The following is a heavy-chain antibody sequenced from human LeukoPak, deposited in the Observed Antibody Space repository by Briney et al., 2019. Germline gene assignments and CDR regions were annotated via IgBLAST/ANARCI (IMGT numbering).Heavy chain of an antibody. CDR1: GGSISSYY. Sequence: SETLSLTCTVSGGSISSYYWSWIRPPPGKGLEWIGYIYYSGSTNYNPSLKSRVTISVDTSKNQFSLKLSSVTAADTAVYYCASRRDGYNSYYYGMDVWGQGTTVTVSS. CDR2: IYYSGST. D-gene: IGHD5-24*01. CDR3: ASRRDGYNSYYYGMDV. V-gene: IGHV4-59*01. J-gene: IGHJ6*02.